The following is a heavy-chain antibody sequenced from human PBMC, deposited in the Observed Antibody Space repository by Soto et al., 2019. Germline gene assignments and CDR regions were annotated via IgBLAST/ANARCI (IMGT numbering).Heavy chain of an antibody. V-gene: IGHV1-69*01. CDR3: ILDCTSMSCYGYLCVDV. J-gene: IGHJ6*02. Sequence: QVQLVQSGAEVKTPGSSVKVSCKASGGTFSSFLMGWVRQAPGQGLEWMGGIIPVFGTATYAQKFQGRVTITGDDSTSTVYMELRGLKSEDTAVYYCILDCTSMSCYGYLCVDVWGQGTTVTVSS. D-gene: IGHD2-2*01. CDR2: IIPVFGTA. CDR1: GGTFSSFL.